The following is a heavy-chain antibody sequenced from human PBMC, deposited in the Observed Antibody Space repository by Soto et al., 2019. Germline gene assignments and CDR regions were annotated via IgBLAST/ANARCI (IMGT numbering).Heavy chain of an antibody. CDR1: GGTFSSYA. J-gene: IGHJ6*02. D-gene: IGHD1-7*01. Sequence: ASVKVSCKASGGTFSSYAISWVRQAPGQGLEWMGGIVPIFGTANYAQKFQGRVTITADESTSTAYMELSSLRSEDTAVYYCALRNYDECMDVWGQGTTVTVSS. CDR2: IVPIFGTA. CDR3: ALRNYDECMDV. V-gene: IGHV1-69*13.